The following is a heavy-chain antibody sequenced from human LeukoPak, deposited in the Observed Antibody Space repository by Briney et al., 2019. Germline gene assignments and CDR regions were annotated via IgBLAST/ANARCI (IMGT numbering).Heavy chain of an antibody. J-gene: IGHJ4*02. CDR3: AKDWGYTTMVSYYFDY. CDR2: IWYDGNNK. D-gene: IGHD5-18*01. V-gene: IGHV3-33*06. CDR1: GFTFNSYG. Sequence: PGRSLRLSCAASGFTFNSYGMHWVRQAPGKGLEWVAVIWYDGNNKYYADSVKGRFTISRDNSKNTLYLQMNSLRAEDTAVYYCAKDWGYTTMVSYYFDYWGQGTLVTVSS.